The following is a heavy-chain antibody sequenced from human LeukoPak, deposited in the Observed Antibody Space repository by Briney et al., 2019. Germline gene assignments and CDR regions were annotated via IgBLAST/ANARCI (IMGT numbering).Heavy chain of an antibody. CDR1: GYTFTSYD. CDR3: ARGEYDFWGGYRVDY. D-gene: IGHD3-3*01. V-gene: IGHV1-8*03. Sequence: ASVKVSCKASGYTFTSYDINWARQATGQGLEWMGWMNPNSGNTGYAQKFQGRVTITRNTSISTAYMELSSLRPEDTAVYYCARGEYDFWGGYRVDYWGQGTLVTVSS. CDR2: MNPNSGNT. J-gene: IGHJ4*02.